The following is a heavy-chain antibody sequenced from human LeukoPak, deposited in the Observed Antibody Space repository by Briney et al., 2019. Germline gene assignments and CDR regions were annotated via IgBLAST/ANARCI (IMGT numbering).Heavy chain of an antibody. J-gene: IGHJ4*02. V-gene: IGHV3-30-3*01. CDR1: GFTFSSYA. CDR3: ARVYSSSWYYFDY. CDR2: ISYDGSNK. D-gene: IGHD6-13*01. Sequence: PGRPLRLSCAASGFTFSSYAMHWVRQAPGKGLEWVAVISYDGSNKYYADSVKGRFTISRDNSKNTLYLQMNSLRAEDTAVYYCARVYSSSWYYFDYWGQGTLVTVSS.